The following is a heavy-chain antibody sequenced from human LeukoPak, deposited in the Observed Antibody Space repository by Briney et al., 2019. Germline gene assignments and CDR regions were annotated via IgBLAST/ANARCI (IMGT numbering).Heavy chain of an antibody. J-gene: IGHJ6*02. CDR2: ISSSSSYI. Sequence: GSLRLSCAASGFTFSSYSMNWVRQAPGKGLEWVSSISSSSSYIYYADSVKGRFTISRDNAKNTLYLQMNSLRAEDTAVYYCARERRSSSWYGQFYYYGMDVWGQGTTVTVSS. CDR3: ARERRSSSWYGQFYYYGMDV. CDR1: GFTFSSYS. D-gene: IGHD6-13*01. V-gene: IGHV3-21*01.